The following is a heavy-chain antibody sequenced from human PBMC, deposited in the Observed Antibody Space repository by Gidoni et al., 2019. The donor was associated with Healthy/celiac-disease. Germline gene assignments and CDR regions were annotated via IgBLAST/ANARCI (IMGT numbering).Heavy chain of an antibody. D-gene: IGHD6-25*01. CDR2: IYYSGST. J-gene: IGHJ6*02. CDR3: ARIYSTGPDGDV. Sequence: QVQLQESGPGLVKPSETLSLTCTVPGGSISSYYWSWIRQPPGKGLEWIGYIYYSGSTNYNPSLKSRVTISVDTSKNQFSLKLSSVTAADTAVYYCARIYSTGPDGDVWGQGTTVTVSS. V-gene: IGHV4-59*08. CDR1: GGSISSYY.